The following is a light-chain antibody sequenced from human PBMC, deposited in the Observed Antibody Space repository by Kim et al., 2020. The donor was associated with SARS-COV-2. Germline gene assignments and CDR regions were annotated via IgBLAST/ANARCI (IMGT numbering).Light chain of an antibody. V-gene: IGKV3-11*01. Sequence: LSPGERATLSCRASQSISIDLAWYQQRPGQAPRLLIYDASNRATGIPARFSGSGSGTDFTLTISSLEPEDFAVYYCQQRTDWPRTFGQGTKVDIK. CDR1: QSISID. J-gene: IGKJ1*01. CDR2: DAS. CDR3: QQRTDWPRT.